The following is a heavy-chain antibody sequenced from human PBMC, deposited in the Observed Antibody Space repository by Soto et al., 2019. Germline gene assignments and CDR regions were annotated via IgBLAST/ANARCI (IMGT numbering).Heavy chain of an antibody. Sequence: EVQLVESGGGLVKPGGSLRLSCAASGFTFSSYSMNWVRQAPGKGLEWVSSISSSSSYIYYADSVKGRFTISRDNAKNSLNLQMNSLRAEDTAVYYCARVQGNYYGSGPSDYWGQGTLVTVSS. V-gene: IGHV3-21*01. CDR2: ISSSSSYI. J-gene: IGHJ4*02. D-gene: IGHD3-10*01. CDR3: ARVQGNYYGSGPSDY. CDR1: GFTFSSYS.